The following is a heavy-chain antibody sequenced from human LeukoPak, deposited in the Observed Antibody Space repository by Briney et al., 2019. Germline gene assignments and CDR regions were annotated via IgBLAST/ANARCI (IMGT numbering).Heavy chain of an antibody. D-gene: IGHD1-1*01. V-gene: IGHV4-59*08. Sequence: PSETLSLTCTVSGGSISSYYWSWIRQPPGKGLEWIGYIYYSGSTNYNPSLKSRVTISVDTSKNQFSLKLSSMTAADTALYYCARHPLEPNFDYWGQGTLVTVSS. CDR3: ARHPLEPNFDY. CDR1: GGSISSYY. CDR2: IYYSGST. J-gene: IGHJ4*02.